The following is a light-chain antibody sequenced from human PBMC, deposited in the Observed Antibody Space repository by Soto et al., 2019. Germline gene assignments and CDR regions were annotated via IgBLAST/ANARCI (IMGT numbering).Light chain of an antibody. J-gene: IGKJ3*01. Sequence: DIVMTQSPDSLAVSLGERATINCKSSQSVLYSSNNKNYLAWYQQKPGQPPKLLIYWASTRESGVPDRFSGIGSWTDFTLTISSLQAEDVAVYYCQQYYSTPLTFGPGTKVDIK. CDR1: QSVLYSSNNKNY. CDR2: WAS. CDR3: QQYYSTPLT. V-gene: IGKV4-1*01.